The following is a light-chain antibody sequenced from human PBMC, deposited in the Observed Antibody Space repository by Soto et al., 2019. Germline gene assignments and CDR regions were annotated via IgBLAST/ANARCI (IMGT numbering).Light chain of an antibody. Sequence: DIQMTQSPSTLSASVGDRVTITCRASQIISSWLAWFQQKPGKAPKLLIYDASTLASGVPPRFSGSGSGTEFTLTIGSLQPEDAGSYFCQQANSFPWTFGQGT. CDR2: DAS. CDR1: QIISSW. V-gene: IGKV1-5*01. J-gene: IGKJ1*01. CDR3: QQANSFPWT.